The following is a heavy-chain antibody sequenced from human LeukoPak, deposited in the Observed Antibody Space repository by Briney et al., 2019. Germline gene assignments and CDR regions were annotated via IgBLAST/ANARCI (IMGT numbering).Heavy chain of an antibody. CDR3: ARDSGVAGPFDY. CDR1: GGTFSSYA. Sequence: ASVKVSCKASGGTFSSYAISWVRQAPGQGLEWMGGIIPIFGTANYAQKFQGRVTITADKSTSTAYMELSSLRSEDTAVYYCARDSGVAGPFDYWGQGTLVTVSS. CDR2: IIPIFGTA. D-gene: IGHD6-19*01. V-gene: IGHV1-69*06. J-gene: IGHJ4*02.